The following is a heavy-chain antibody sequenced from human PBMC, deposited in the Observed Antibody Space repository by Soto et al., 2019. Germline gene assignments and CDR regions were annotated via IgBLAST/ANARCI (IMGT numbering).Heavy chain of an antibody. Sequence: TSETLSLTCTVSGGSISSGGYYWSWIRQHPGKGLEWIGYIYYSGSTYYNPSLKSRVTISVDTSKNQFSLKLSSVTAADTAVYYCARGGRGGYDYFDYWGQGTLVTVSS. CDR1: GGSISSGGYY. V-gene: IGHV4-31*03. D-gene: IGHD5-12*01. J-gene: IGHJ4*02. CDR2: IYYSGST. CDR3: ARGGRGGYDYFDY.